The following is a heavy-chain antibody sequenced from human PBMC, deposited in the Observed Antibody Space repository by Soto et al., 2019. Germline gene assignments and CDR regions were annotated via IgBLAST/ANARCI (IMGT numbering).Heavy chain of an antibody. CDR2: MYYSGGS. D-gene: IGHD2-15*01. CDR3: ARGGYCNGSACRGAFYYFQYGMDV. V-gene: IGHV4-59*01. J-gene: IGHJ6*02. Sequence: SETLSLTCTVSVESISIYYWSWIRQPPGKGLEWIGYMYYSGGSNYNPSLNSRVTISVDTSKNQFSLKLTSVTAADTAVYHCARGGYCNGSACRGAFYYFQYGMDVWGQGTTVTVSS. CDR1: VESISIYY.